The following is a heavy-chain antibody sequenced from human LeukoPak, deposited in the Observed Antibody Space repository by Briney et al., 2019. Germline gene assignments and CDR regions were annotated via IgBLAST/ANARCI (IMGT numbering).Heavy chain of an antibody. CDR1: GGSISSYH. CDR2: IYYSGSI. J-gene: IGHJ3*02. Sequence: SETLSLTCTVSGGSISSYHWSWIRQPPGKGLEWIGYIYYSGSINYNPSLKSRVTISVDTSKNQFSLKLSSVTAADTAVYYCARLVLDAFDIWGQGTMVTVSS. V-gene: IGHV4-59*08. CDR3: ARLVLDAFDI.